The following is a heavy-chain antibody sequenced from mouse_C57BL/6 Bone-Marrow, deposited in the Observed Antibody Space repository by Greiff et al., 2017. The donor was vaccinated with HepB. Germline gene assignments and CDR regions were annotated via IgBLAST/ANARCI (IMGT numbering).Heavy chain of an antibody. J-gene: IGHJ2*01. CDR3: AITAQAAFDY. Sequence: QVQLQQPGAELVMPGASVKLSCKASGYTFTSYWMHWVKQRPGQGLEWIGEIDPSDSYTNYNQKFKGKSTSTVDKSSSTAYMQLSSLTSEDSAVYYCAITAQAAFDYWGQGTTLTVSS. V-gene: IGHV1-69*01. CDR1: GYTFTSYW. CDR2: IDPSDSYT. D-gene: IGHD3-2*02.